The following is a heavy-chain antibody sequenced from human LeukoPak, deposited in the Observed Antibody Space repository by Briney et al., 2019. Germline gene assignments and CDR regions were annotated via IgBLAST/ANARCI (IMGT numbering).Heavy chain of an antibody. Sequence: ASVKVSCKASGYTFTSYGISWVRQAPGQGLEWMGWISAYNGNTNYAQKLQGRVTMTTDTSTSTAYMELRSLRSDDTAVYYCARVLMVREEGWFDPWGQGTLVTVSS. CDR1: GYTFTSYG. D-gene: IGHD3-10*01. J-gene: IGHJ5*02. V-gene: IGHV1-18*01. CDR3: ARVLMVREEGWFDP. CDR2: ISAYNGNT.